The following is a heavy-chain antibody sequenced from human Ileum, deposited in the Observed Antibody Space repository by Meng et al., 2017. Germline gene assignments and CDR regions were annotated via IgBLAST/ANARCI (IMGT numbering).Heavy chain of an antibody. CDR2: ICYSGNT. D-gene: IGHD7-27*01. CDR1: GGSISSSSHC. J-gene: IGHJ4*02. Sequence: QLQLQESGPGLVKPSETLSLTGTVSGGSISSSSHCCDWIRQPPGKGLEWIGSICYSGNTYYNPSLKSRVSMSVDTSKKQISLKLNSVTAADTAVYYCARRTGEVDLLDYWGQGTLVTVSS. CDR3: ARRTGEVDLLDY. V-gene: IGHV4-39*01.